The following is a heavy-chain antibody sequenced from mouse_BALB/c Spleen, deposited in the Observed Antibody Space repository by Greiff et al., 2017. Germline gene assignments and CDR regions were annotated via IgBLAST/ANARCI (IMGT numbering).Heavy chain of an antibody. J-gene: IGHJ4*01. CDR2: ISSGGST. CDR1: GFTFSSYA. Sequence: DVQLVESGGGLVKPGGSLKLSCAASGFTFSSYAMSWVRQTPEKRLEWVASISSGGSTYYPDSVKGRFTISRDNARNILYLQMSSLRSEDTAMYYCARSDGGAMDYWGQGTSVTVSS. V-gene: IGHV5-6-5*01. CDR3: ARSDGGAMDY.